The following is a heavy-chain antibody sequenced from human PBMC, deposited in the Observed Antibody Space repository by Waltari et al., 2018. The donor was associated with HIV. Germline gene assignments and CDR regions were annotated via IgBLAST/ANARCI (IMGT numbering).Heavy chain of an antibody. CDR1: GDSIRTESGSYL. V-gene: IGHV4-61*02. CDR2: ISTGGTT. CDR3: ARSPKQWLPIRVIFFDV. J-gene: IGHJ2*01. Sequence: QVQLDESGPGLVKPSQTLSLTCFVSGDSIRTESGSYLWAWIRQSAGKDLEWIGHISTGGTTNYNPSLKSRVSISVDKSKRSFSLKVNSVTAADTAVYFCARSPKQWLPIRVIFFDVWGRGTLVTVSP. D-gene: IGHD6-19*01.